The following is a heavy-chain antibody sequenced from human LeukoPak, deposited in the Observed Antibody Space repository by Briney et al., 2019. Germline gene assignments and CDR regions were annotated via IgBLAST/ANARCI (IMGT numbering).Heavy chain of an antibody. CDR1: GFTFSSYG. Sequence: GGSLRLSCAASGFTFSSYGMHWVRQAPGKGLEWVAVISYDGSNKYYADSVKGRFTISRDNSKNTLCLQMNSLRVEDTAVYYCAREDYHGASLDYWGQGTLVTVSS. CDR2: ISYDGSNK. D-gene: IGHD3-16*01. J-gene: IGHJ4*02. CDR3: AREDYHGASLDY. V-gene: IGHV3-30*03.